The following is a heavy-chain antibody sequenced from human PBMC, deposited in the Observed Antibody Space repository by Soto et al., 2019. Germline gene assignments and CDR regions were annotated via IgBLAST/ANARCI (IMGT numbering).Heavy chain of an antibody. CDR3: ARDLRERWTGTYGMDV. CDR2: IFYTGGT. J-gene: IGHJ6*02. Sequence: PSESMSLTCTVSGDSISSYYWSWIRQPPGKGLEWIGYIFYTGGTNYNLSLKSRVTISVDTSKNQYSLKVNSVTAADTAVYYCARDLRERWTGTYGMDVWGQGTTGTVSS. D-gene: IGHD3-10*01. V-gene: IGHV4-59*01. CDR1: GDSISSYY.